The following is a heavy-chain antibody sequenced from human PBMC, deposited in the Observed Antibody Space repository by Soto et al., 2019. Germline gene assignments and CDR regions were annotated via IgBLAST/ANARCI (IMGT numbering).Heavy chain of an antibody. CDR2: MNPDGSTK. CDR3: ARNCHYAIDV. Sequence: EAQLVESGGGLVQPGGSLRLSCAASGFTFSNSWMTWVRQTPGKGLEWVTNMNPDGSTKNYVDSVKGRFTISRDNTQNSLYLQMNSLRAEDTAVFYCARNCHYAIDVWVRVTTVSVSS. V-gene: IGHV3-7*01. J-gene: IGHJ6*04. D-gene: IGHD1-1*01. CDR1: GFTFSNSW.